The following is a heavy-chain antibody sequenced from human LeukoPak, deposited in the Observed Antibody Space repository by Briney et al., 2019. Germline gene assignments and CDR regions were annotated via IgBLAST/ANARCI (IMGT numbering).Heavy chain of an antibody. J-gene: IGHJ4*02. CDR2: ISGSGSSS. V-gene: IGHV3-23*01. CDR3: ARTLDPFDY. Sequence: GGSLRLSCAASGFTFSSYAMTWVRQTPGKGLEWVSAISGSGSSSYYADSVRGRFTISRDNSKNTLYLQMNSLRAEDTAVYYCARTLDPFDYWGQGTLVTVSS. CDR1: GFTFSSYA. D-gene: IGHD1-1*01.